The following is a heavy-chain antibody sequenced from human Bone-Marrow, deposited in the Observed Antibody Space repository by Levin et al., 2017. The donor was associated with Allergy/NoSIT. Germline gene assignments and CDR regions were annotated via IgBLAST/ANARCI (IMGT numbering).Heavy chain of an antibody. CDR2: ISAYNGNT. V-gene: IGHV1-18*01. CDR3: ARDRMWRYYYYGMDV. CDR1: GYTFTSYG. D-gene: IGHD2-21*01. Sequence: GESLKISCKASGYTFTSYGISWVRQAPGQGLEWMGWISAYNGNTNYAQKLQGRVTMTTDTSTSTAYMELRSLRSDDTAVYYCARDRMWRYYYYGMDVWGQGTTVTVSS. J-gene: IGHJ6*02.